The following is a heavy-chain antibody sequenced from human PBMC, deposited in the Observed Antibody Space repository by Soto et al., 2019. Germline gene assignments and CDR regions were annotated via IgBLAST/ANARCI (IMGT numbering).Heavy chain of an antibody. Sequence: QVQVVQSRTEVKKPGASVKVSCKTSGYTFTDYDINWVRQTTGQGLEWMGWMSPDSGNAGYAQQFQGRVTMTSNTSTSTAYMELRSLRPEDTAMYYCEVTTGYWGQGTMVTVSS. D-gene: IGHD2-21*02. V-gene: IGHV1-8*01. J-gene: IGHJ4*02. CDR3: EVTTGY. CDR2: MSPDSGNA. CDR1: GYTFTDYD.